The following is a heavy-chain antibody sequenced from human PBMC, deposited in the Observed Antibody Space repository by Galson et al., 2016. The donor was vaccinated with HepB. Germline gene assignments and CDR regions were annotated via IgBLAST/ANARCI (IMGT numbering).Heavy chain of an antibody. J-gene: IGHJ5*02. CDR1: GFIFSDYY. D-gene: IGHD6-13*01. CDR3: ARDWPDSSSWWEGWFDP. V-gene: IGHV3-11*06. Sequence: SLRLSCAASGFIFSDYYMRWIRQAPGKGLEWISSISESSRYTNYADSVKGRCTISRYNARNSLYLQMNSLRAEDTAVYYCARDWPDSSSWWEGWFDPWGQGTLVTVSS. CDR2: ISESSRYT.